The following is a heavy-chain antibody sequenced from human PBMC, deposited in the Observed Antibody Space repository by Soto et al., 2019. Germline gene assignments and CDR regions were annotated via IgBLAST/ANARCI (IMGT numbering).Heavy chain of an antibody. J-gene: IGHJ5*02. CDR1: GGTFSSYA. Sequence: QVQLVQSGAEVKKPGSSVKVSCKASGGTFSSYAISWVRQAPGQGLEWMGGIIPIFGTANYAQKFQGRVTITAGEPTSTPYMELSSRISEDTPVYHCARAPSPPLGWFAPGGQGPLVTASS. D-gene: IGHD7-27*01. CDR2: IIPIFGTA. V-gene: IGHV1-69*12. CDR3: ARAPSPPLGWFAP.